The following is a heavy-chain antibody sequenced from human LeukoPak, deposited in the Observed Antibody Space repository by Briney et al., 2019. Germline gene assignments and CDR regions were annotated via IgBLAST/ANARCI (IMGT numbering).Heavy chain of an antibody. J-gene: IGHJ5*02. CDR2: IYSGGST. Sequence: GGSLRLSCAASGFTVSSNYMSWVRQAPGKGLEWVSVIYSGGSTYYADSVKGRFTISRDNSKNTLYLQMNSLRAEDTAVYYCAREVLSIAGVAFDPWGQGTLVTVSS. D-gene: IGHD6-6*01. CDR3: AREVLSIAGVAFDP. CDR1: GFTVSSNY. V-gene: IGHV3-53*01.